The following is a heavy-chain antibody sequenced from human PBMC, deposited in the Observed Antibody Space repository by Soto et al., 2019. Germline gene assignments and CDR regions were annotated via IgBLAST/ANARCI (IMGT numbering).Heavy chain of an antibody. J-gene: IGHJ6*02. D-gene: IGHD1-1*01. CDR2: IIAIFGTA. CDR3: ARDGNHGCEYYYDSMDV. CDR1: GGTFSSYA. Sequence: QVQLVQSGAEVKKPGSSVKVSCKASGGTFSSYAISWVRQAPGQGLEWMGGIIAIFGTANYAQKFQGRVTITEDESTSTAYMERSSLRAEDTAVYYCARDGNHGCEYYYDSMDVWGQGTTVTVSS. V-gene: IGHV1-69*12.